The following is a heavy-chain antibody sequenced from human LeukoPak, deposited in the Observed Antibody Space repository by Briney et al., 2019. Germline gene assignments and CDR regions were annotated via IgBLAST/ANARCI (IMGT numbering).Heavy chain of an antibody. V-gene: IGHV4-34*01. CDR3: ARQKDYGDYVYNWFDP. CDR1: GGSFSGYY. CDR2: INHSGSA. D-gene: IGHD4-17*01. Sequence: SSETLSLTCAVSGGSFSGYYWTWIRQPPGKGLEWIGEINHSGSANYNPSLKSRVTISLDTSKNQFSLNLSSVTAADTAVYYCARQKDYGDYVYNWFDPWGQGTLVTVSS. J-gene: IGHJ5*02.